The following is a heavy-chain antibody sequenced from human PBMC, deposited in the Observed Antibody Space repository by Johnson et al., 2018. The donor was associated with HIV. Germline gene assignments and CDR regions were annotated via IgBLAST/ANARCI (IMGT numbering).Heavy chain of an antibody. Sequence: QMLLVESGGGLNRPGGSLRLSCAASGFTVNLNYMSWVRQAPGKGLEWVAVISYDGSNKYYADSVKGRFTISRDNSKNTLYLQMNSLRAEDTAVYYCASTGSGSDDAFDIWGQGTMVTVSS. D-gene: IGHD3-10*01. CDR1: GFTVNLNY. V-gene: IGHV3-30*03. CDR3: ASTGSGSDDAFDI. CDR2: ISYDGSNK. J-gene: IGHJ3*02.